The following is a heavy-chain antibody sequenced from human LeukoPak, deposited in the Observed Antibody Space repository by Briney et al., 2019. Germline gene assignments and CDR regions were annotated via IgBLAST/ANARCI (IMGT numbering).Heavy chain of an antibody. CDR3: ATLRGIAVAGTGPTDAFDI. CDR2: FDPEDGET. D-gene: IGHD6-19*01. CDR1: GYTLTELS. J-gene: IGHJ3*02. V-gene: IGHV1-24*01. Sequence: ASVKVSCKVSGYTLTELSMHWVRQAPGKGLEWMGGFDPEDGETIYAQKFQGRVTMTEDTSTDTAYMELSSLRSEDTAVYYCATLRGIAVAGTGPTDAFDIWGQGTMVTVSS.